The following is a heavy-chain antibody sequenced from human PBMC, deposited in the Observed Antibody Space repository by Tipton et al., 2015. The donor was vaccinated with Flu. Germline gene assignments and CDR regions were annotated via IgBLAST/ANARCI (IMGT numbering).Heavy chain of an antibody. CDR1: GGPINSDNYY. J-gene: IGHJ6*02. D-gene: IGHD2-15*01. CDR3: ARDKVVVPVHFGLDV. V-gene: IGHV4-61*02. CDR2: IHTTGSS. Sequence: TLSLTRTVSGGPINSDNYYWNWIRQPAGKGLEWIGRIHTTGSSNYNPSLQSRVTIFIDTSKNQVSLKLSSVTAADTAVYYCARDKVVVPVHFGLDVWGQGTAVTVSS.